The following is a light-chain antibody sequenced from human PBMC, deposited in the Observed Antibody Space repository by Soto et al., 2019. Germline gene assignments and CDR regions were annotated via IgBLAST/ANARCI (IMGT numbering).Light chain of an antibody. J-gene: IGLJ2*01. Sequence: QSALTQPASVSGSPGQSITITCTGTGSYKFVSWYQQHPGKAPRLMIYEGSERPSGVSRHFSGSGSGNTASLTISELQAGDEAGYFCCSFSNNHVVFGGGTKVTVL. V-gene: IGLV2-23*01. CDR2: EGS. CDR3: CSFSNNHVV. CDR1: GSYKF.